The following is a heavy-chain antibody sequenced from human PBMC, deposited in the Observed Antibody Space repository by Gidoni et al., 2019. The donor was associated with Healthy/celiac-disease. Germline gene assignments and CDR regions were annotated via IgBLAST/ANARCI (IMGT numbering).Heavy chain of an antibody. Sequence: QLQLVESGGGRVPPGRSLSLSCAASGFTFSSYGMLWVRQAPGKGLEWVAVISYDGSNKYYADSVKGRFTISRDNSKNTLYLQMNSLRAEDTAVYYCAKDVVGATRDYYYYYGMDAWGQGTTVTVSS. D-gene: IGHD1-26*01. J-gene: IGHJ6*02. CDR1: GFTFSSYG. CDR3: AKDVVGATRDYYYYYGMDA. CDR2: ISYDGSNK. V-gene: IGHV3-30*18.